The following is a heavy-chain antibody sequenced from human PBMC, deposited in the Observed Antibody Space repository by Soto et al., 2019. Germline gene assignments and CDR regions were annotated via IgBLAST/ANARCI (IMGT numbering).Heavy chain of an antibody. CDR1: GGTFSSYA. CDR2: IIPIFGTA. CDR3: AREGPYYYDSSGDYYGRYLDY. V-gene: IGHV1-69*13. Sequence: GASVKVSCKASGGTFSSYAISWVRQAPGQGLKWMGGIIPIFGTANYAQKFQGRVTITADESTSTAYMELSSLRSEDTAVYYCAREGPYYYDSSGDYYGRYLDYWGQGTLVTVSS. D-gene: IGHD3-22*01. J-gene: IGHJ4*02.